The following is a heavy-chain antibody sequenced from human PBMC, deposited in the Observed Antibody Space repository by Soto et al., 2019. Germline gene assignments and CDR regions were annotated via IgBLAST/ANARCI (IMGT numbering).Heavy chain of an antibody. CDR3: AHRDSTGTTTYFDS. D-gene: IGHD1-1*01. CDR2: IYWDRES. J-gene: IGHJ4*02. Sequence: QITLKEAGPTLVKPTETLTLTCTFSGFSFTTTRMGVGWTRQPPGKALEWLAIIYWDRESRYNPLLRRRLTLTGDTSKNQVVLTLTNMDPQDTATYYCAHRDSTGTTTYFDSWGQGIPVTVAS. V-gene: IGHV2-5*02. CDR1: GFSFTTTRMG.